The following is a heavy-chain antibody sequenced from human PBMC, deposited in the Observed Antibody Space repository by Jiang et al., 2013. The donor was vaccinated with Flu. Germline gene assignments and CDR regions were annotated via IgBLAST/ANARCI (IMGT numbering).Heavy chain of an antibody. V-gene: IGHV1-46*01. Sequence: GAEVKKPGASVKVSCKASGYTFTSFYMHWVRQAPGQGLEWMGFINPSGGTTTYAQSFQGRVTMTRDTSTATVYLELNSLRSEDTAVYYCATMRAHYYGRGGPGDSWGQGTLVTVSS. D-gene: IGHD3-10*01. CDR1: GYTFTSFY. CDR2: INPSGGTT. J-gene: IGHJ4*02. CDR3: ATMRAHYYGRGGPGDS.